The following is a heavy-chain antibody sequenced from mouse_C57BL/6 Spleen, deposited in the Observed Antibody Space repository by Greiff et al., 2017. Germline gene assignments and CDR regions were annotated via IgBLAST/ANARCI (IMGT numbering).Heavy chain of an antibody. Sequence: QVQLQQPGAELVMPGASVKLSCKASGYTFTSYWMHWVKQRPGQGLEWIGEIDPSDSYTNYNQKFKGKSTLTVDKSSSTAYLQLSSLTSEDSAVXYCARAYYSNYVLAWFAYWGQGTLVTVSA. CDR1: GYTFTSYW. V-gene: IGHV1-69*01. J-gene: IGHJ3*01. D-gene: IGHD2-5*01. CDR2: IDPSDSYT. CDR3: ARAYYSNYVLAWFAY.